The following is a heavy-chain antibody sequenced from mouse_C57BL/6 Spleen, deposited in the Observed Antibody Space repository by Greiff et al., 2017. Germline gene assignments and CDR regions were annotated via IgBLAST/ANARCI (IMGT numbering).Heavy chain of an antibody. CDR3: ARRSEEYYAMDY. Sequence: EVQGVESGGDLVKPGGSLKLSCAASGFTFSSYGMSWVRQTPDKRLEWVATISSGGSYTYYPDSVKGRFTISRDNAKNTLYLQMSSLKSEDTAMYYCARRSEEYYAMDYWGRGTSVTVSS. V-gene: IGHV5-6*01. CDR1: GFTFSSYG. J-gene: IGHJ4*01. CDR2: ISSGGSYT.